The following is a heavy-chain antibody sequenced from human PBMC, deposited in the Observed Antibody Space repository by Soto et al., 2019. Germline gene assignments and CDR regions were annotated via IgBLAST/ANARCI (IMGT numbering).Heavy chain of an antibody. CDR1: GFTFTSHA. CDR2: ISYDGSNK. CDR3: AREHCSGGSCRTRAFDY. D-gene: IGHD2-15*01. V-gene: IGHV3-30-3*01. Sequence: GGSLRLSCAASGFTFTSHAMHWVRQTPGKGLEWVAVISYDGSNKYYADSVKGRFTISRDNSKNTLYLQMNSLRAEDTAVYYCAREHCSGGSCRTRAFDYWG. J-gene: IGHJ4*01.